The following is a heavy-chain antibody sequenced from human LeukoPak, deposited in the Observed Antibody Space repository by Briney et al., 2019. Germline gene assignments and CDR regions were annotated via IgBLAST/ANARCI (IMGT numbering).Heavy chain of an antibody. V-gene: IGHV4-4*07. J-gene: IGHJ4*02. CDR3: ARGPESSGYYTFDF. D-gene: IGHD3-22*01. CDR2: IYISGST. Sequence: KPSETLSLTCTVSGASISSFYWSWIRQPAGKGLEWIGRIYISGSTNYNPFLKSRVTMSLDTSKNQFSLKLTSVTAADTAVYYCARGPESSGYYTFDFWGQGTLVTVSS. CDR1: GASISSFY.